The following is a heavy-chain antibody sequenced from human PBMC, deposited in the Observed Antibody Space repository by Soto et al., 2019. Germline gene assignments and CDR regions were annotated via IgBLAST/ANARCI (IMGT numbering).Heavy chain of an antibody. CDR2: ISGSGGST. Sequence: PGGSLRLSCAASGFTFSSYAMSWVRQAPGKGLEWVSAISGSGGSTYYADSVKGRFTISRDNSKNTLYLQMNSLRAEDTAVYYCAKDRGIAAAGDYYYYYGMDVWGQGTTVTVSS. J-gene: IGHJ6*02. V-gene: IGHV3-23*01. CDR3: AKDRGIAAAGDYYYYYGMDV. CDR1: GFTFSSYA. D-gene: IGHD6-13*01.